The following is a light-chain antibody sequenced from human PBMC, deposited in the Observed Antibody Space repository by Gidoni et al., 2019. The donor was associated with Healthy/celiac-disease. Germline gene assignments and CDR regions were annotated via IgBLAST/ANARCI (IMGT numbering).Light chain of an antibody. CDR2: GAS. J-gene: IGKJ4*01. CDR1: QSVSSSY. Sequence: EIVLTQSPGTLSLSPGERATLSCRASQSVSSSYLAWYQQKPGQAPRLLIYGASSRATGIPDRFSGSGSGTDFTLTISRLEPEDFAVYYRQQYGSSRVFGGGTKVEIK. CDR3: QQYGSSRV. V-gene: IGKV3-20*01.